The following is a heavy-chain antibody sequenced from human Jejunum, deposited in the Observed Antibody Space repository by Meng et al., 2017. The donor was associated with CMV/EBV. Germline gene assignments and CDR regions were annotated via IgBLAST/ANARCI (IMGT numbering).Heavy chain of an antibody. Sequence: SCAASGFTFSDYYMSWISQAPGEGLEWVSYISSSGSTIYYADSVKGRFTISRDNAKNSLYLQMNTLRADDTAVYYCARARGSGRGVWGQGTTVTVSS. CDR2: ISSSGSTI. CDR1: GFTFSDYY. V-gene: IGHV3-11*01. D-gene: IGHD3-10*01. CDR3: ARARGSGRGV. J-gene: IGHJ6*02.